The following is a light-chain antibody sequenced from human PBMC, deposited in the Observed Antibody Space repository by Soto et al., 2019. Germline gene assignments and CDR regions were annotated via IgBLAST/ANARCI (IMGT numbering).Light chain of an antibody. CDR3: AAWDVRLNGYF. V-gene: IGLV1-44*01. CDR1: SSNIGSNI. J-gene: IGLJ1*01. Sequence: QSVLTQPPSASGTPGQRVTISCSGSSSNIGSNIVKWYQHLPGTAPKLLIYSNNQRPSGVPDRFSGSKSGTSASLAISGLQYEDEADYYCAAWDVRLNGYFFGTGTKVTVL. CDR2: SNN.